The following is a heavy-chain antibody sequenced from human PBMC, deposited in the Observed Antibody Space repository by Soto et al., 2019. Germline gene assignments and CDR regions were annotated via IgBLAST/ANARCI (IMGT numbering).Heavy chain of an antibody. V-gene: IGHV3-21*01. Sequence: PGGSLRLSCAASGFTFSSYSMNWVRQAPGKRLEWFSSISSSRSYIYYADSVKGRFTISRDNAKNPLYLQMNSLRAEDTAVYYCARGGAMVATYYYYGMDVWGQGXTVTVYS. D-gene: IGHD5-18*01. CDR2: ISSSRSYI. J-gene: IGHJ6*02. CDR3: ARGGAMVATYYYYGMDV. CDR1: GFTFSSYS.